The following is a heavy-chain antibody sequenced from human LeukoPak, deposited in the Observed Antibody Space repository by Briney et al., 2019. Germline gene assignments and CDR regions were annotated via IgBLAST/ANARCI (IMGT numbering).Heavy chain of an antibody. Sequence: SETLSLTCAVYGGCFSGYYWSWIRQPPGKGLEWIGEINHSGSTNYNPSLKSRVTISVDTSKNQFSLKLSSVTAADTAVYFCARSTVAGTDYWGQGTLVTVSS. CDR2: INHSGST. CDR3: ARSTVAGTDY. J-gene: IGHJ4*02. V-gene: IGHV4-34*01. D-gene: IGHD6-19*01. CDR1: GGCFSGYY.